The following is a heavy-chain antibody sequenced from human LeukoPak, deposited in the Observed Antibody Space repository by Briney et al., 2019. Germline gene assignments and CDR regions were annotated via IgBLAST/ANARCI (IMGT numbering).Heavy chain of an antibody. Sequence: PSETLSLTCAVSGYSVSSGYYWGWIRQPPGKGLEWIGSIYHSGSTYYNPSLKSRVTISVDTSKNQFSLKLSSVTAADTAVYYCARLRDYYYMDVWGKGTRSPSP. CDR3: ARLRDYYYMDV. J-gene: IGHJ6*03. V-gene: IGHV4-38-2*01. CDR2: IYHSGST. CDR1: GYSVSSGYY.